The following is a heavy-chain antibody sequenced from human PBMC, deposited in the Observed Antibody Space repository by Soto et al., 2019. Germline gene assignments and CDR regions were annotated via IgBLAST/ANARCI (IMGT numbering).Heavy chain of an antibody. D-gene: IGHD3-22*01. CDR2: INAGNGNT. CDR1: GYTFTSYA. J-gene: IGHJ4*02. CDR3: AREASGQDYYDSSGYLAFDY. Sequence: ASVKVSCKASGYTFTSYAMHWVRQAPGQRLEWMGWINAGNGNTKYSQKFQGRVTITRDTSASTAYMELSSLRSEDTAVYYCAREASGQDYYDSSGYLAFDYWGQGTLVTVSS. V-gene: IGHV1-3*01.